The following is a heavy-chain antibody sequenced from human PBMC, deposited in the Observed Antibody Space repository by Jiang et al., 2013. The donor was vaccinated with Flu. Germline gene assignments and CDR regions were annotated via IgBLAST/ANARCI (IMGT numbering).Heavy chain of an antibody. D-gene: IGHD5-12*01. J-gene: IGHJ4*02. CDR2: IYHSGST. V-gene: IGHV4-38-2*02. CDR1: GYSISSGYY. CDR3: ARYSGYGYFDY. Sequence: LLKPSETLSLTCTVSGYSISSGYYWGWIRQPPGKGLEWIGSIYHSGSTYYNPSLKSRVTISVDTSKNQFSLKLSSVTAADTAVYYCARYSGYGYFDYWGQGTLVTVSS.